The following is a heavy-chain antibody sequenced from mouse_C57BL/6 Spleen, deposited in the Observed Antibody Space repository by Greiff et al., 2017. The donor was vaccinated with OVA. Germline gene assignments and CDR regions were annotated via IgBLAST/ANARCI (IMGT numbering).Heavy chain of an antibody. D-gene: IGHD2-3*01. CDR2: IDPSDSYT. CDR3: EGCVYDGPIDY. J-gene: IGHJ2*01. CDR1: GYTFTSYW. V-gene: IGHV1-69*01. Sequence: QVQLKQPGAELVMPGASVKLSCKASGYTFTSYWMHWVKQRPGQGLAWIGEIDPSDSYTNYTQKFKGKSTLTVDKSANTAYMQLSSQTSEDSAVYYCEGCVYDGPIDYWGQGTTLTVSS.